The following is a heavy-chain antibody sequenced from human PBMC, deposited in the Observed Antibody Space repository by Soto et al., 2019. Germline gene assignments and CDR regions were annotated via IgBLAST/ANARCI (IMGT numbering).Heavy chain of an antibody. Sequence: PGGSLRLSCAASGFTFSSYGMHWVRQAPGKGLEWVAVISYDGSNKYYADSVKGRFTISRDNSKNTLYLQMNSLRAEDTAVYYCASSYYDFWSGYYTLDYWGQGTLVTVSS. CDR1: GFTFSSYG. CDR3: ASSYYDFWSGYYTLDY. CDR2: ISYDGSNK. J-gene: IGHJ4*02. V-gene: IGHV3-30*03. D-gene: IGHD3-3*01.